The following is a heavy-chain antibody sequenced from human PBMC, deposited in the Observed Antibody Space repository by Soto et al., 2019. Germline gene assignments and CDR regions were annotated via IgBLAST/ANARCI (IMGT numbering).Heavy chain of an antibody. CDR2: INPGAIT. CDR1: GGSFSDFS. D-gene: IGHD3-22*01. CDR3: ARVLRARAYIYHTSGSSRQNWFDP. V-gene: IGHV4-34*01. Sequence: SETLSLTCAVYGGSFSDFSWRWIRQSPGKGLEWIGEINPGAITNYNPSLTHRVTLSLDPANNQSSPNVPSVLAPDTAVYYCARVLRARAYIYHTSGSSRQNWFDPWGQGPLVTVS. J-gene: IGHJ5*02.